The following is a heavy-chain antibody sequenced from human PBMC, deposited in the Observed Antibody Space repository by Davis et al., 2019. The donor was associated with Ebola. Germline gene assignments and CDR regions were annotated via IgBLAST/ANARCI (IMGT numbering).Heavy chain of an antibody. D-gene: IGHD3-22*01. J-gene: IGHJ4*02. CDR3: TNKGDHDGSGYPDLRY. Sequence: GGSLRLSCVVSGFTFSSYGMHWVRQAPGKGLEWVAVISYDGSDEYYGDSVKGRFTISRDNSKSTVYLRMSSLRADDTAVYYCTNKGDHDGSGYPDLRYWGQGTLVTVSS. CDR2: ISYDGSDE. V-gene: IGHV3-30*18. CDR1: GFTFSSYG.